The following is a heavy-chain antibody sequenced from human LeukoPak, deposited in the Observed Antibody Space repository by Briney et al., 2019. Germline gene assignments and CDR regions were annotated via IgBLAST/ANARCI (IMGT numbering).Heavy chain of an antibody. CDR2: IKQDGSEK. J-gene: IGHJ5*02. CDR1: GFTFSSYW. V-gene: IGHV3-7*01. CDR3: ARETPQNWFDP. Sequence: PGGSLRLSCAASGFTFSSYWMSWVRQAPGKGLEWVANIKQDGSEKYYVDSVKGRFTISRDNAKNSLYLQMNSLRAEDTAVCYCARETPQNWFDPWGQGTLVTVSS.